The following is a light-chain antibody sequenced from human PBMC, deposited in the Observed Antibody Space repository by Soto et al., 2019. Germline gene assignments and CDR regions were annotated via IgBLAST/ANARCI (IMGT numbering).Light chain of an antibody. V-gene: IGKV3-11*01. CDR2: DAS. J-gene: IGKJ3*01. CDR3: QQRSTWPPFT. Sequence: DIVLTQSPATLSVSPGERATLSCMASHSVSTSLAWYQQKPGQAPRLLIYDASNRATGIPARFSGSGSGTDFTLTIGSLEPEDFAVYYCQQRSTWPPFTFGPGTKVDIK. CDR1: HSVSTS.